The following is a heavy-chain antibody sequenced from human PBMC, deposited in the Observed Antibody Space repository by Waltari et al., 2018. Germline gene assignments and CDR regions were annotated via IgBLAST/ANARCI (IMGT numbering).Heavy chain of an antibody. CDR2: IDSKGTYM. CDR3: ARDGRDFNYYGYYFDL. J-gene: IGHJ4*02. D-gene: IGHD2-15*01. CDR1: GFTFSGYS. V-gene: IGHV3-21*05. Sequence: EVQLVESGGDLVQPGGSLRLSCAASGFTFSGYSMTWVRQTPGKGLEWIAYIDSKGTYMYYTDSVKGRFTIARDNAKKTLFLQWTSLRVEDTALYYCARDGRDFNYYGYYFDLWGQGTMVTVSS.